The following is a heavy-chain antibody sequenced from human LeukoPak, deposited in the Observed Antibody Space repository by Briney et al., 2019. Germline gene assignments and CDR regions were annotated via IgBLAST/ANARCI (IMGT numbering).Heavy chain of an antibody. D-gene: IGHD6-19*01. CDR3: AGSSGWSTRDY. CDR1: GGSFSGYY. V-gene: IGHV4-59*08. J-gene: IGHJ4*02. CDR2: IYYSGST. Sequence: SETLSLTCAVYGGSFSGYYWSWIRQPPGKGLEWIGYIYYSGSTNYNPSLKSRVTISVDTSKNQFSLKLSSVTAADTAVYYCAGSSGWSTRDYWGQGTLVTVSS.